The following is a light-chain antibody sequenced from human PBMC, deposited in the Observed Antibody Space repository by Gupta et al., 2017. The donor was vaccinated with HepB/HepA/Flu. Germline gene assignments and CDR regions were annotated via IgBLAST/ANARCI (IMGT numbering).Light chain of an antibody. J-gene: IGKJ1*01. CDR1: QNIINY. CDR3: QQCNRNHSSWT. Sequence: DIQMTQSPSSLSASVGDRVTITCRASQNIINYLNWYQQKPGKAPKLLIYAASSLQRGVQSRFSGSGSGTDFTLTINSLQPEDFASYYCQQCNRNHSSWTFGQGTKLEIK. V-gene: IGKV1-39*01. CDR2: AAS.